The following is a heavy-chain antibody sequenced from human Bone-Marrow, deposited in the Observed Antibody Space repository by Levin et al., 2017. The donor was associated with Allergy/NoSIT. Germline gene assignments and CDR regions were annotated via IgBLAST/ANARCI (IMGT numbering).Heavy chain of an antibody. CDR1: GFSLSTSGVG. V-gene: IGHV2-5*02. D-gene: IGHD5-18*01. J-gene: IGHJ4*02. CDR2: IYWDDDL. CDR3: AHSQSLRPGRRGYNDGPFDF. Sequence: SGPTLVKPTQTLTLTCTFSGFSLSTSGVGVGWIRQPPGKALEWLALIYWDDDLRYSPSLKSRLTITKDTSKNQVVLTMTNMAPVDTGTYFCAHSQSLRPGRRGYNDGPFDFWGQGTLVIVSS.